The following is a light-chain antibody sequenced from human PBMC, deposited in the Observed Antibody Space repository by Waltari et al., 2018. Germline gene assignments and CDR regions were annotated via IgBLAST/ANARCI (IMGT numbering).Light chain of an antibody. CDR3: QQLNSYPIT. CDR1: QGINTY. J-gene: IGKJ5*01. V-gene: IGKV1-9*01. CDR2: TAY. Sequence: DIQLTQSPSFLSASVGDRVTITCRASQGINTYLAWYQQKPRKAPKVLIYTAYTLHTGVPSRFSGSGSGTEFTLTISSLQPEDFATDYCQQLNSYPITFGHGTRLEIK.